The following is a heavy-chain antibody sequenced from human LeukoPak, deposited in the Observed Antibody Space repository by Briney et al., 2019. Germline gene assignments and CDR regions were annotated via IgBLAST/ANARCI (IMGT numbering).Heavy chain of an antibody. CDR3: ARGYAGGAAAGIDY. Sequence: ASVKVSCKASGGTFTSYDINWVRQATGQGLEWMGWMNPNSGNTGYAQKFQGRVTITRNTSISTAYMELSSLRSEDTAVYYCARGYAGGAAAGIDYWGQGTLVTVSS. CDR2: MNPNSGNT. J-gene: IGHJ4*02. V-gene: IGHV1-8*01. CDR1: GGTFTSYD. D-gene: IGHD6-13*01.